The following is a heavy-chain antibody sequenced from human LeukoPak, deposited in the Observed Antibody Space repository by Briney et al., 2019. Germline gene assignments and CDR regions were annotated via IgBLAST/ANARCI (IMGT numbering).Heavy chain of an antibody. CDR3: ARDRRGGSSYFDY. V-gene: IGHV3-48*01. CDR2: ISSSSSTI. J-gene: IGHJ4*02. CDR1: GFTFSSYS. D-gene: IGHD6-6*01. Sequence: GGSLRLSCAASGFTFSSYSMNWVRKAPGKGLEWVSYISSSSSTIYYADSVKGRFTISRDNAKNSLYLQMNSLRAEDTAVYYCARDRRGGSSYFDYWGQGTLVSVSS.